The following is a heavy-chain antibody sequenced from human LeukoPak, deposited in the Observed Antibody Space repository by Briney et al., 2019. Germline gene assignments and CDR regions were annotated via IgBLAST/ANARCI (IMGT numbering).Heavy chain of an antibody. CDR1: GGSISSSNW. D-gene: IGHD3-22*01. CDR3: ASSYDSSSGYFDY. CDR2: IYHSGST. Sequence: SGTLSLTCAVSGGSISSSNWWSWVRQPPGKGLEWIGEIYHSGSTNYNPSLKSRVTISVDTSKNQFSLKLSSVTAADTAVYYCASSYDSSSGYFDYWGQGTLVTVSS. J-gene: IGHJ4*02. V-gene: IGHV4-4*02.